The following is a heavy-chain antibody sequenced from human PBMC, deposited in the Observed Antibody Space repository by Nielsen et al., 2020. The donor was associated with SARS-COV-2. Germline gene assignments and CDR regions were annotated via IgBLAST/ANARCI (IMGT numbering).Heavy chain of an antibody. D-gene: IGHD3-16*01. Sequence: GESLKISCATSGFHFSNYGMHWVRQAPGKGLEWVAVMSYDGSTKYFADSVKGRITISRDNSKNTLYLQMNSLRAEDTAVYYCARVEDGGRHYYYYGMDVWGQGTTVTVSS. CDR1: GFHFSNYG. CDR3: ARVEDGGRHYYYYGMDV. J-gene: IGHJ6*02. V-gene: IGHV3-30*19. CDR2: MSYDGSTK.